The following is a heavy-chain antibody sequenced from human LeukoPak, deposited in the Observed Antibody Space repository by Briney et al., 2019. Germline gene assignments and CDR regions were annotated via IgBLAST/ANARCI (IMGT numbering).Heavy chain of an antibody. CDR3: AGTAPDWFDP. Sequence: SETLSLTCTVSGGSISSYYWSWIRQPPGKGVEWIGYIYYSGSTNYNPSLKSRVTISVDTSKNQFSLKLSSVTAADTAVYYCAGTAPDWFDPWGQGTLVTVSS. J-gene: IGHJ5*02. CDR1: GGSISSYY. CDR2: IYYSGST. V-gene: IGHV4-59*08.